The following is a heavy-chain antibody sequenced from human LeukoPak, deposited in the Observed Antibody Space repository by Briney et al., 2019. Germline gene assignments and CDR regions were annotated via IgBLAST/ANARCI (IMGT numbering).Heavy chain of an antibody. J-gene: IGHJ4*02. CDR1: GFTVSSNY. CDR3: ARVGPETAFDY. CDR2: INYKGGPT. V-gene: IGHV3-64*02. Sequence: GGSLRLSCAASGFTVSSNYMSWVRQSPGRGLEYVSAINYKGGPTYYADSVKGRFTISRDNSKNTLYLQMASLRGEDMAVYYCARVGPETAFDYWGQGTLVTVSS. D-gene: IGHD1-14*01.